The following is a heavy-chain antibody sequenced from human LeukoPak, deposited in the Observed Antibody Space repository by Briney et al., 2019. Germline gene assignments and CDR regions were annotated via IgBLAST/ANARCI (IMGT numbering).Heavy chain of an antibody. J-gene: IGHJ5*02. CDR3: ARDLRTAVAGNWFDP. V-gene: IGHV1-18*01. CDR1: GYTFTSYD. D-gene: IGHD6-19*01. CDR2: ISAYNGNT. Sequence: ASVKVSCMASGYTFTSYDISWVRQAPGQGLEWMGWISAYNGNTNYAQKFQGRVTMTTDTSTSTAYMELRSLRSDDTAVYYCARDLRTAVAGNWFDPWGQGTLVTVSS.